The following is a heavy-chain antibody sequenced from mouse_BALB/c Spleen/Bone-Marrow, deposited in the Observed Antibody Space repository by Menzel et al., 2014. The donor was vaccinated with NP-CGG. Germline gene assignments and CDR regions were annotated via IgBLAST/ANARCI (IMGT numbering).Heavy chain of an antibody. D-gene: IGHD2-1*01. J-gene: IGHJ1*01. CDR3: ARVHCGNHEYFDV. V-gene: IGHV1-87*01. CDR2: FYPGDGDT. CDR1: GYTFTSYW. Sequence: VKLVESGAELARPGASVKLSCKASGYTFTSYWMQWLKQRPGQGLEWIGAFYPGDGDTRYSQKFKGKATLTADKSSSTSYMQLSSLASEDSAVYYCARVHCGNHEYFDVWGAGTAVTVSS.